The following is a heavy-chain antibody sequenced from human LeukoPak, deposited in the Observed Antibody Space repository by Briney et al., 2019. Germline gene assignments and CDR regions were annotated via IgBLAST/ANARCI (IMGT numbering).Heavy chain of an antibody. D-gene: IGHD1-26*01. CDR3: ARSSGSSGLDAFDI. J-gene: IGHJ3*02. Sequence: TGGSLRLSCAASGFTFDDYGMSWVRHAPGKGVEWVSGINWNGGSTGYADSVKGRFTISRDNAKNSLYLQMNSLRAEDTALYYCARSSGSSGLDAFDIWGQGTMVTVSS. V-gene: IGHV3-20*04. CDR2: INWNGGST. CDR1: GFTFDDYG.